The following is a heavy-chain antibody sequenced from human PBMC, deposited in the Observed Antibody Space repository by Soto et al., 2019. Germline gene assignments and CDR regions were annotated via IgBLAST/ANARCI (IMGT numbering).Heavy chain of an antibody. CDR2: IYYSGST. CDR1: GGSISSGGYY. CDR3: ARDPRGTPGRPVWFDP. J-gene: IGHJ5*02. Sequence: QVQLQESGPGLVKPSQTLSLTCTVSGGSISSGGYYWSWIRQHPGKGLEWIGYIYYSGSTYYNPSLKSRVTISVDTSKNQFSLKLSSVTAADTAVYYCARDPRGTPGRPVWFDPWGQGTLVTVSS. D-gene: IGHD3-16*01. V-gene: IGHV4-31*03.